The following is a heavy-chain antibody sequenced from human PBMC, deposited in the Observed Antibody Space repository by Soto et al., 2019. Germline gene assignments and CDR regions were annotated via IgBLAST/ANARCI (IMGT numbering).Heavy chain of an antibody. Sequence: QVQQQESGPGLVKPSETLSLTCTVSGGSISSYYWSWIRQPAGKGLEWLGRIYTSGSPDYNASLKSRVTMSIDTSKNQFSLKLNSVTAADTAVYYCARGTRRGYYPFDYWGQGTLVTVSS. CDR2: IYTSGSP. J-gene: IGHJ4*02. D-gene: IGHD1-26*01. V-gene: IGHV4-4*07. CDR3: ARGTRRGYYPFDY. CDR1: GGSISSYY.